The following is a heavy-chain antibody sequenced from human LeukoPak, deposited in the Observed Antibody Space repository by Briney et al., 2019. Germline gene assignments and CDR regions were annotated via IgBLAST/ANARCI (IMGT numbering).Heavy chain of an antibody. D-gene: IGHD5-18*01. J-gene: IGHJ4*02. CDR2: ISPYNDNT. Sequence: ASVKVSCKASGYTFTRYGISWVRQAPGQGLEWVGWISPYNDNTNYAQKFLGRVTMTADTSTRTVYMELRRLRSDDAAVYYCVREGEDRGYTYGPADWGQGTLVTVSS. CDR1: GYTFTRYG. CDR3: VREGEDRGYTYGPAD. V-gene: IGHV1-18*01.